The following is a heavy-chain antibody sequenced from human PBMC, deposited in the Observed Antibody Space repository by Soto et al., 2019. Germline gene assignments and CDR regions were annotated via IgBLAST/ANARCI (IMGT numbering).Heavy chain of an antibody. J-gene: IGHJ5*02. CDR1: GFTFRSFT. V-gene: IGHV3-21*01. D-gene: IGHD2-2*01. CDR3: TRDEQRDTSARGWFDP. Sequence: PGGSLRLSCAASGFTFRSFTMNWVRQAPGKGLEWVSTISSNSAYIYYTDALRGRFTISRDNAKNSLHLQMNSLRAEDTAVYYCTRDEQRDTSARGWFDPWGPGTLVTVSS. CDR2: ISSNSAYI.